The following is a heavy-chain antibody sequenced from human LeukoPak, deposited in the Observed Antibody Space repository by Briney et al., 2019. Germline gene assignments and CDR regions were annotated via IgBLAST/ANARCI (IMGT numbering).Heavy chain of an antibody. CDR1: GFTFSSYS. CDR3: ARWDYGSGSYYTHYYYMDV. CDR2: ISSSSSYI. J-gene: IGHJ6*03. V-gene: IGHV3-21*04. Sequence: PGGSLRLSCAASGFTFSSYSMNWVRQAPGKGLEWVSSISSSSSYIYYADSVKGRFTISRDNAKNSLYLQMNSLRAEDAALYYCARWDYGSGSYYTHYYYMDVWGKGTTVTVSS. D-gene: IGHD3-10*01.